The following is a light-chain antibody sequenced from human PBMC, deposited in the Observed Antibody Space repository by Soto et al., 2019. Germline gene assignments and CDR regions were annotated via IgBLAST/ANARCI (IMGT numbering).Light chain of an antibody. V-gene: IGKV3-15*01. CDR1: QSVSSN. J-gene: IGKJ1*01. CDR2: GAS. CDR3: QQYNNWPFPSWT. Sequence: EIVMTQSPATLSVSPGERATLSCRASQSVSSNLAWYQQKPGQAPRLLIYGASTRATAIPARFSGRGSGTEFTLAISSLQSEDFAVYYCQQYNNWPFPSWTFGQGTKVESK.